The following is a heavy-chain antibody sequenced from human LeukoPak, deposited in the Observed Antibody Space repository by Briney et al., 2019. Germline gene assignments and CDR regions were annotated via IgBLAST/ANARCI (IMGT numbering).Heavy chain of an antibody. J-gene: IGHJ4*02. D-gene: IGHD3-10*01. V-gene: IGHV3-23*01. CDR3: ANYIGGCYFDY. Sequence: GGSLRLSCAASGFTFSTYGMSWVRQAPGKGLEWGSAIIGSGGSTYYADSVKGRFTINRDNSKNTLYLQMDSLGDDCTTVCNCANYIGGCYFDYWGQGTLVTVSS. CDR2: IIGSGGST. CDR1: GFTFSTYG.